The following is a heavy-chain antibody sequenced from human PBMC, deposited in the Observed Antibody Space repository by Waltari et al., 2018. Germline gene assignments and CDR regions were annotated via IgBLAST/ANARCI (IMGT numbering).Heavy chain of an antibody. Sequence: QLQLQESGPGLVKPSETLSLTCTVSGGSISSSSYYWGWIRQPPGKGLEWIGSIYYSGSTYYNPSLKSRVTISVDTSKNQFSLKLSSVTAADTAVYYCARLDILTGYYTPDAFDIWGQGTMVTVSS. J-gene: IGHJ3*02. V-gene: IGHV4-39*07. CDR3: ARLDILTGYYTPDAFDI. CDR2: IYYSGST. D-gene: IGHD3-9*01. CDR1: GGSISSSSYY.